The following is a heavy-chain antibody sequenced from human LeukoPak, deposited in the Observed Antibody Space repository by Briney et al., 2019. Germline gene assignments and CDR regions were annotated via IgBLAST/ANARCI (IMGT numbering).Heavy chain of an antibody. V-gene: IGHV3-21*01. CDR3: ARDRGTMVRGNNWFDP. J-gene: IGHJ5*02. CDR2: ISSSSSYI. Sequence: GGSLRLSCVASGFNFSGFAMSWVRQVPGKGLEWVSSISSSSSYIYYADSVKGRFTISRDNAKNSLYLQMNSLRAEDTAVYYCARDRGTMVRGNNWFDPWGQGTLVTVSS. CDR1: GFNFSGFA. D-gene: IGHD3-10*01.